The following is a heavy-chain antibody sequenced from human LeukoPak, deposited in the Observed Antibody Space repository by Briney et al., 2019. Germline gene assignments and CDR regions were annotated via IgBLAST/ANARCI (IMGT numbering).Heavy chain of an antibody. J-gene: IGHJ4*02. Sequence: GGSLRLSCAASGFTFSSYSMNWVRQAPGKGLGWVSSISSSSSYIYYADSVKGRFTISRDNAKNSLYLQMNSLRAEDTAVYYCARDPDLKYCSSTSCYDDYWGQGTLVTVSS. CDR3: ARDPDLKYCSSTSCYDDY. CDR2: ISSSSSYI. CDR1: GFTFSSYS. D-gene: IGHD2-2*01. V-gene: IGHV3-21*01.